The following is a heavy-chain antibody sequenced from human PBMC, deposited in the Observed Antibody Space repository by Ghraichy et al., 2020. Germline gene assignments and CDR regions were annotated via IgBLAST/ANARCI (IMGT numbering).Heavy chain of an antibody. Sequence: SQTVSLTCVISGESVSSLGASWNWIRQSPSRGLEWLGRTYYRSQWFYEYAVSVQSRITINPDISKNQFSLQLKSMTPEDTAVYFCVRGNYNFDYWGQGTLVTVSS. CDR2: TYYRSQWFY. J-gene: IGHJ4*02. CDR1: GESVSSLGAS. D-gene: IGHD5-24*01. V-gene: IGHV6-1*01. CDR3: VRGNYNFDY.